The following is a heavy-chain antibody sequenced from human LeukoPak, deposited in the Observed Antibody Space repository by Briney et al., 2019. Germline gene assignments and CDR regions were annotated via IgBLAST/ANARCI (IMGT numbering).Heavy chain of an antibody. D-gene: IGHD5-24*01. J-gene: IGHJ4*02. Sequence: GGSLRLSCAASGFTFSSYCMSWVRQAPGKGLEWVANIKHDGSEKFYVDSVKGRFTISRDNAKNSLYLQMNSLRAEDTAVYYCARCRDGYKHFDYWGQGILVTVSS. CDR1: GFTFSSYC. CDR3: ARCRDGYKHFDY. CDR2: IKHDGSEK. V-gene: IGHV3-7*01.